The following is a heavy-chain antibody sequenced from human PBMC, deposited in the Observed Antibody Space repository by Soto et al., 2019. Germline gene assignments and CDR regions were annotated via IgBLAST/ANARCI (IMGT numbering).Heavy chain of an antibody. Sequence: EVQLVESGGGLVKPGGSLRLSCAASGFTFSSYSMNWVRQAPGKGLEWVSSISSSSSFIYYADSVKGRFTISRDNAKNSLYLQMNSLRAEDTAVYNCARAGEWELPDYWGQGTLVTVSS. CDR3: ARAGEWELPDY. CDR1: GFTFSSYS. J-gene: IGHJ4*02. CDR2: ISSSSSFI. D-gene: IGHD1-26*01. V-gene: IGHV3-21*01.